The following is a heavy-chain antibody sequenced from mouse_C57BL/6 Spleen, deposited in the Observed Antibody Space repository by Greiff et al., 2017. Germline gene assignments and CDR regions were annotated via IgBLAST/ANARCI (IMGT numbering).Heavy chain of an antibody. V-gene: IGHV2-2*01. CDR1: GFSLTSYG. CDR3: ARFDGYYYWYFDV. CDR2: IWSGGST. J-gene: IGHJ1*03. Sequence: VKLQQSGPGLVQPSQSLSITCTVSGFSLTSYGVHWVRQSPGKGLEWLGVIWSGGSTDYNAAFISRLSISKDNSKSQVFFKMNSLQADDTAIYYCARFDGYYYWYFDVWGTGTTVTVSS. D-gene: IGHD2-3*01.